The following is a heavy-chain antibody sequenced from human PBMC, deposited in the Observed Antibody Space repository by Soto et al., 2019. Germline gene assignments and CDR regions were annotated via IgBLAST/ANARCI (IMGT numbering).Heavy chain of an antibody. CDR2: IVVGSGNT. D-gene: IGHD6-6*01. J-gene: IGHJ4*02. CDR1: GFTFTSSA. Sequence: GASVKVSCKASGFTFTSSAVQWVRQARGQRLEWIGWIVVGSGNTNYAQKFQERVTITRDMSTSTAYMELSSLRSGDTAVYYCAADSYTRGSSSFDYWGQGTLVTVSS. V-gene: IGHV1-58*01. CDR3: AADSYTRGSSSFDY.